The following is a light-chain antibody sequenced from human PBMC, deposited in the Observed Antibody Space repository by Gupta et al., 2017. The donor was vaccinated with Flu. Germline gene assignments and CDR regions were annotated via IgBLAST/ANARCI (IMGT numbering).Light chain of an antibody. V-gene: IGLV2-14*01. CDR3: SSYTSSSTLEV. J-gene: IGLJ1*01. CDR2: EVT. Sequence: QSALTQPASVSGSPGQSSTISCTGTSSYIGGYNYVSWYQQHPGKAPKLMIYEVTYRPSGVSIRFSGSRSGNTASLTITGLQAEDEADYYCSSYTSSSTLEVFGTGTKVTVL. CDR1: SSYIGGYNY.